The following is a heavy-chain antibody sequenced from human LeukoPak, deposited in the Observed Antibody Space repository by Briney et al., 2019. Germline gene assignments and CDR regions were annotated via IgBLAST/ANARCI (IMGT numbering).Heavy chain of an antibody. CDR3: ARGGYCSSTSCYERRTLDP. J-gene: IGHJ5*02. CDR2: INPSGGST. CDR1: GYTFTSYY. D-gene: IGHD2-2*01. V-gene: IGHV1-46*01. Sequence: GASVKVSCKASGYTFTSYYMHWVRQAPGQGLEWMGIINPSGGSTSYAQKFQGRVTMTRDMSTSTVYMELSSLRSEDTAVYYCARGGYCSSTSCYERRTLDPWGQGTLVTVSS.